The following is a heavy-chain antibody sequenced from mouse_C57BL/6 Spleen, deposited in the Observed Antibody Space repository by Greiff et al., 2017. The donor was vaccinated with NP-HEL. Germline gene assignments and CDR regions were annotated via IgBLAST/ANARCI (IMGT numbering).Heavy chain of an antibody. J-gene: IGHJ2*01. CDR1: GYTFTSYG. V-gene: IGHV1-81*01. CDR3: ARRVVARDY. Sequence: VMLVESGAELARPGASVKLSCKASGYTFTSYGISWVKQRTGQGLEWIGEIYPRSGNNYYNEKFKGKATLTADKSSSTAYMELRSLTSEDSAVYFCARRVVARDYWGQGTTLTVSS. CDR2: IYPRSGNN. D-gene: IGHD1-1*01.